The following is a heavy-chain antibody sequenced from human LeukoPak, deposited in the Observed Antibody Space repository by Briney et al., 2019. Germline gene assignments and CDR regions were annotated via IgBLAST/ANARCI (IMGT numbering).Heavy chain of an antibody. D-gene: IGHD4/OR15-4a*01. CDR3: ARVPANLDWFDP. CDR2: IIPIFGTA. Sequence: ASVKVSCKASGGTFSSYAISWVRQAPGQGLEWMGGIIPIFGTANYAQKFQGRVTITADESTSTAYMELSSLRAEDTAVYYCARVPANLDWFDPWGQGTLVTVSS. V-gene: IGHV1-69*13. J-gene: IGHJ5*02. CDR1: GGTFSSYA.